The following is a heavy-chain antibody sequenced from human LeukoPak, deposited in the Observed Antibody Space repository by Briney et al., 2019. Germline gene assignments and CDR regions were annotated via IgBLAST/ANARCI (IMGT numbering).Heavy chain of an antibody. CDR3: AKGDTAMVLTYYFDY. Sequence: PGGSLRLSCAASGFTFSSYAMSWVRQAPGKGLEWVSAISGSGGSTYYADSVKGRFTISRDNSKNTLYLQMNSLRAEDTAVYYCAKGDTAMVLTYYFDYWGQGTLVTVSS. J-gene: IGHJ4*02. CDR1: GFTFSSYA. V-gene: IGHV3-23*01. CDR2: ISGSGGST. D-gene: IGHD5-18*01.